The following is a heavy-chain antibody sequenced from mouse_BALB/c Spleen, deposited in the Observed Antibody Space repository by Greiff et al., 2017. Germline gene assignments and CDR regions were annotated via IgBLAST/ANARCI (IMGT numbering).Heavy chain of an antibody. CDR2: ISSGGSST. CDR1: GFTFSSYA. V-gene: IGHV5-9-4*01. D-gene: IGHD2-4*01. CDR3: SRYMITAKEVAMDY. Sequence: EVKLMESGGGLVKPGGSLKLSCAASGFTFSSYAMPWVRQSPEKRLEWVAEISSGGSSTYYPDTVTGRFTISRDNAKNTLYLEMSSLRSEDTAMYYFSRYMITAKEVAMDYWGQGTSVTVSS. J-gene: IGHJ4*01.